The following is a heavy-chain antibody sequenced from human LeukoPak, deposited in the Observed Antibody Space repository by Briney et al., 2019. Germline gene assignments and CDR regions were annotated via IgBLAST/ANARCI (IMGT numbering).Heavy chain of an antibody. V-gene: IGHV3-48*03. J-gene: IGHJ5*02. CDR2: ISSSGGSTI. CDR3: ARGVGFDP. CDR1: GFTFSSYE. D-gene: IGHD3-3*01. Sequence: GGSLRLSCAASGFTFSSYEMNWVRQAPGKGLEWVSHISSSGGSTIYYADSVKGRFTIPRDNAKNSLYLHMSSLRAEDTAVYYCARGVGFDPWGQGTLVTVSS.